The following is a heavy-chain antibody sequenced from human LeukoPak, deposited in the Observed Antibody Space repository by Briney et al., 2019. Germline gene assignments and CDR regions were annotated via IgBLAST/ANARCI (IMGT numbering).Heavy chain of an antibody. Sequence: SETLSLTCAVYGGSFSGYYWSWIRQPPGKGLEWIGEINHSGSTSYNPSLKSRVTISVDTSKNQFSLKLSSVTAADTAVYYCASYLVASFDYWGQGTLVTVSS. J-gene: IGHJ4*02. CDR3: ASYLVASFDY. V-gene: IGHV4-34*01. CDR1: GGSFSGYY. D-gene: IGHD2-2*01. CDR2: INHSGST.